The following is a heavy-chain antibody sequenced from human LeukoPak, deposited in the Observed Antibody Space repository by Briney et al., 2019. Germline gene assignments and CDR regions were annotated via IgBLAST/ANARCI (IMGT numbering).Heavy chain of an antibody. J-gene: IGHJ4*02. D-gene: IGHD5-12*01. CDR1: GGSISSYY. V-gene: IGHV4-59*01. Sequence: PSETLSLTCTVSGGSISSYYWSWIRQPPGKGLEWIGYIYHSGSTKYNPSLESRVTISVDTSKNQFSLRLKSVTAADTAVYYCARDDGYGGHGGYWGQGTLVTVSS. CDR3: ARDDGYGGHGGY. CDR2: IYHSGST.